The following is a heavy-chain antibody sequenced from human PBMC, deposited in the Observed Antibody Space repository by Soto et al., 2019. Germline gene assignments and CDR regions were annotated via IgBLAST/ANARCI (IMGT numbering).Heavy chain of an antibody. J-gene: IGHJ6*02. Sequence: GVSLRLSCSASGFTFSSYGMHWVRQAPGKGLEWVAVISYDGSNKYYADSVKGRFTISRDNSKNTLYLQMNSLRAEDTAVYYCAKFTSIAARKRDYYQYYYYGMDVWGQGTTVTVS. V-gene: IGHV3-30*18. CDR3: AKFTSIAARKRDYYQYYYYGMDV. CDR2: ISYDGSNK. CDR1: GFTFSSYG. D-gene: IGHD6-6*01.